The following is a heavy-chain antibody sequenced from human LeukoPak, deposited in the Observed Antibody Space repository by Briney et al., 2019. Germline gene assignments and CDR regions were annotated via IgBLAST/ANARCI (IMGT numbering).Heavy chain of an antibody. CDR1: GGSFSGYY. D-gene: IGHD3-22*01. CDR3: ARSSEGRYYYDSSGFSYYYYYMDV. J-gene: IGHJ6*03. V-gene: IGHV4-59*01. CDR2: ISYSGST. Sequence: SETLSLTCAVYGGSFSGYYWSWIRQPPGRGLEWIGYISYSGSTYYNPSLRSRVTISVDTPKNQFSLKLSSVTAADAAVYYCARSSEGRYYYDSSGFSYYYYYMDVWGKGTTVTISS.